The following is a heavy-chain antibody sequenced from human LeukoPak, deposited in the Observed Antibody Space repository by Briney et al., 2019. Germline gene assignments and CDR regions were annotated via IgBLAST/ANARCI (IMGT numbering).Heavy chain of an antibody. D-gene: IGHD3-10*01. V-gene: IGHV3-21*01. Sequence: TGGSLRLSCAASGFTFSSYSMKWVRQAPGKGLEWVSSISSSSSYIYYADSVKGRFTISRDNAKNSLYLQMNSLRAEDTAVYYCARVPLAVRGVIIGWFDPWGQGTLVTVSS. CDR1: GFTFSSYS. J-gene: IGHJ5*02. CDR2: ISSSSSYI. CDR3: ARVPLAVRGVIIGWFDP.